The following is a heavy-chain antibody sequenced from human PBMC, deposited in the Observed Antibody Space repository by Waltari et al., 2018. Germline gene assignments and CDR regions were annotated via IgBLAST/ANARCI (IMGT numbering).Heavy chain of an antibody. V-gene: IGHV4-38-2*01. Sequence: QVQLQESGPGLVKPSETLSLTCAVSGYSISSGYYWGWLRQPPGKGLEWIGSIYHSGSTYYNPSLKSRVTISVDTSKNQFSLKLSSVTAADTAVYYCARQPLDIVLGGWFDPWGQGTLVTVSS. J-gene: IGHJ5*02. CDR2: IYHSGST. CDR3: ARQPLDIVLGGWFDP. CDR1: GYSISSGYY. D-gene: IGHD2-8*02.